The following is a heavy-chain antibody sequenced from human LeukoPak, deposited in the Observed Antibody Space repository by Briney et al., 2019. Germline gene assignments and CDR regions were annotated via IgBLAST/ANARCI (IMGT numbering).Heavy chain of an antibody. CDR3: ARRERTGSNWGYFDY. CDR1: GYTFTSYG. D-gene: IGHD7-27*01. V-gene: IGHV1-18*01. Sequence: GASVKVSRKASGYTFTSYGISWVRQAPGQGLEWMGWISAYNGNTNYAQKLQGRVTMTTDTSTSTAYMELRSLRSDDTAVYYCARRERTGSNWGYFDYWGQGTLVTVSS. CDR2: ISAYNGNT. J-gene: IGHJ4*02.